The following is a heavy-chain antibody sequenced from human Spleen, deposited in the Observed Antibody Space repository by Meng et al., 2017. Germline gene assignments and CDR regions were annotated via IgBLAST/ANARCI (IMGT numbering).Heavy chain of an antibody. CDR2: INHSGST. V-gene: IGHV4-34*01. D-gene: IGHD4-11*01. CDR3: ARGPTTMAHDFDY. J-gene: IGHJ4*02. Sequence: QGRLQEPGPGLVKPSETLSLTCVVSGGSFSDYYWSWIRQPPGKGLEWIGEINHSGSTNYNPSLESRATISVDTSQNNLSLKLSSVTAADSAVYYCARGPTTMAHDFDYWGQGTLVTVSS. CDR1: GGSFSDYY.